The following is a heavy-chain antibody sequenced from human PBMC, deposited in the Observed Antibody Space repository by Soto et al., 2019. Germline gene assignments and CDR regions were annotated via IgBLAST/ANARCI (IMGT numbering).Heavy chain of an antibody. D-gene: IGHD2-15*01. CDR3: ARSVDLDH. Sequence: GGSLRLSCAASGFTFSSYAMSWIRQAPGKGLEWVSYISLSRGYTKYADSVKGRFTISRDNTKNLLYLQMNSLRAEDTAVYYCARSVDLDHWGQGTLVTVSS. CDR1: GFTFSSYA. V-gene: IGHV3-11*06. CDR2: ISLSRGYT. J-gene: IGHJ4*02.